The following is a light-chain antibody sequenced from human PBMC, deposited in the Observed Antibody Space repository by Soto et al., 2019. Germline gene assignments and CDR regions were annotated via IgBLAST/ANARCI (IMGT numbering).Light chain of an antibody. V-gene: IGKV3-20*01. CDR1: RNVGSN. J-gene: IGKJ1*01. CDR2: DAS. Sequence: EIVMTQSPATLSVSPGERATLSCRASRNVGSNLAWYQQKPGQAPRLLIYDASSRATGIPARFSGSGSGTDFTLTINRLEPEDFAVYFCQQYGSSPQTFGQGTKVDIK. CDR3: QQYGSSPQT.